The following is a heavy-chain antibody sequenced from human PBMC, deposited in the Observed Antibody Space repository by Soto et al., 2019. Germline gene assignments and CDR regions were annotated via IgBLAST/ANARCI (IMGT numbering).Heavy chain of an antibody. CDR2: ISYDGSNK. CDR3: AKDPRAARLTRYFDY. CDR1: GFTFSSYG. V-gene: IGHV3-30*18. D-gene: IGHD6-6*01. Sequence: GGSLRLSCAASGFTFSSYGMHWVRQAPGKGLEWVAVISYDGSNKYYADSVKGRFTISRDNSKNTLYLQMNSLRAEDTAVYYCAKDPRAARLTRYFDYWGQGTLVTVSS. J-gene: IGHJ4*02.